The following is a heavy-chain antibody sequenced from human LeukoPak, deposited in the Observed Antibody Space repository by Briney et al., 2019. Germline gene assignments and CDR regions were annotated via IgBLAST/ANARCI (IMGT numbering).Heavy chain of an antibody. CDR1: GVSISSSSYY. CDR3: ARHPGYSYGFFDY. CDR2: IYYSGST. V-gene: IGHV4-39*01. D-gene: IGHD5-18*01. Sequence: SETLSLTCTVSGVSISSSSYYWGWIRQPPGKGLEWIGSIYYSGSTYYNPSLKSRVTISVDTSKNQFSLKLSSVTAADTAVYYCARHPGYSYGFFDYWGQGTLVTVSS. J-gene: IGHJ4*02.